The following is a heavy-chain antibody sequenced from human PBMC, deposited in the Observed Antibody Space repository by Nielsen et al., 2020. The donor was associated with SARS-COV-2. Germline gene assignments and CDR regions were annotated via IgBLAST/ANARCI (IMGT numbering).Heavy chain of an antibody. CDR1: GYTFSSYG. CDR3: ATVIGSNVLRYFDWAY. CDR2: ISAYNGNR. V-gene: IGHV1-18*01. Sequence: ASVKVSCKASGYTFSSYGISWVRQAPGQGLEWMGWISAYNGNRNYAQKFQGRVTMTEDTSTDTAYMELSSLRSEDTAVYYCATVIGSNVLRYFDWAYWGQGTLVTVSS. J-gene: IGHJ4*02. D-gene: IGHD3-9*01.